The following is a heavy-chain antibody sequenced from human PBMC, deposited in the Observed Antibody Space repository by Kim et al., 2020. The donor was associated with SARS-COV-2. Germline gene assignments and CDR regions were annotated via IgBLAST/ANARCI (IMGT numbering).Heavy chain of an antibody. CDR3: ARDSGDILTGSVPEGMDV. CDR2: IIPIFGTA. CDR1: GGTFSSYA. J-gene: IGHJ6*02. Sequence: SVKVSCKASGGTFSSYAISWVRQAPGQGLEWMGGIIPIFGTANYAQKFQGRVTITADESTSTAYMELSSLRSEDTAVYYCARDSGDILTGSVPEGMDVWGQGTTVTVSS. D-gene: IGHD3-9*01. V-gene: IGHV1-69*13.